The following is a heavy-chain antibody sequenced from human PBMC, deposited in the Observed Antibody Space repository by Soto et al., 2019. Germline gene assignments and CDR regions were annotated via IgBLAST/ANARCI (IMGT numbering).Heavy chain of an antibody. V-gene: IGHV3-23*01. Sequence: GGSLRLSCAASGFTFSSYAMSWVRQAPGKGLEWVSAISGSGGSTYYADSVKGRFTISRDNSKNTLYLQMNSLRAEDTAVYYCAKVPSITIFGVVIRRVWFDPWGQGTLVTVSS. J-gene: IGHJ5*02. CDR3: AKVPSITIFGVVIRRVWFDP. D-gene: IGHD3-3*01. CDR2: ISGSGGST. CDR1: GFTFSSYA.